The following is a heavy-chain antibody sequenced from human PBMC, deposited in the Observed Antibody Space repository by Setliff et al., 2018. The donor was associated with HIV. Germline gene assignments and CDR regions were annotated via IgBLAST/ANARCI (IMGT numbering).Heavy chain of an antibody. CDR1: GGSTDSGSYY. V-gene: IGHV4-39*07. CDR3: ARESPSSSWFYFDF. D-gene: IGHD6-13*01. CDR2: IYYSGST. J-gene: IGHJ4*02. Sequence: SETLSLTCTVSGGSTDSGSYYWAWIRQPPGKGLEWIGYIYYSGSTNYNPSLKSRVTVSVDTSKNQFSLKLGSVTAADTAVYYCARESPSSSWFYFDFWGQGTLVTVSS.